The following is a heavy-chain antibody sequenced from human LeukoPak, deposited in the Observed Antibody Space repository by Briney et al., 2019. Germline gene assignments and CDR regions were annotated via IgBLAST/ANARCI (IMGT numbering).Heavy chain of an antibody. CDR2: ISAYNGNT. V-gene: IGHV1-18*01. CDR1: GYTFTSYG. Sequence: ASVKVSCKASGYTFTSYGISWVRQAPGQGLEWMVWISAYNGNTNYAQKLQGRVTMTTDTSTSTAYMELRSLRSDDTAVYYCARDRQQQLVHHDAFDIWGQGTMVTVSS. CDR3: ARDRQQQLVHHDAFDI. J-gene: IGHJ3*02. D-gene: IGHD6-13*01.